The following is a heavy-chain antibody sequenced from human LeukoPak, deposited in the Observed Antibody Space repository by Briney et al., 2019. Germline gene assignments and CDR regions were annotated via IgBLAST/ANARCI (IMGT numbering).Heavy chain of an antibody. D-gene: IGHD3-22*01. CDR1: GASFSGSY. V-gene: IGHV4-34*01. Sequence: SDPLPLICAVYGASFSGSYWTWLRQPPGKGLEWSRAINHSATTDYNPSLKSRLTMSVHTSKNHFSLVLRSVIAADTAVYYCARGGDSSGYRNCGQRSLVSVS. CDR2: INHSATT. J-gene: IGHJ4*02. CDR3: ARGGDSSGYRN.